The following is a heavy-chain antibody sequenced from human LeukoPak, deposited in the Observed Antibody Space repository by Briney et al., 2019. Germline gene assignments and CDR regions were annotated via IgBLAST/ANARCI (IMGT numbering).Heavy chain of an antibody. J-gene: IGHJ6*03. CDR3: SRNYYLYYYMDV. V-gene: IGHV4-59*11. CDR2: FYYTGAS. Sequence: SETLSLTCTVSAGSMRNHYWTWIRQSPGKGLEWIGYFYYTGASQYNPPLKSRATMSLDTSKNQFSLRLSSVTAADTAVYYCSRNYYLYYYMDVWGTGTTVTVSS. CDR1: AGSMRNHY.